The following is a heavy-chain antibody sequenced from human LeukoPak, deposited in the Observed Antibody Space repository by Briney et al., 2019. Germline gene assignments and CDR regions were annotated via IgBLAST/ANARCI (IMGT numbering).Heavy chain of an antibody. CDR3: AREGRDCSGGSCYSGNWFDP. J-gene: IGHJ5*02. D-gene: IGHD2-15*01. Sequence: GASGKVSCKASGYTFTSYGISWGRQAPGQGREWMGWISAYNGNTNYAQKLQGRVTMTTDTSTSTAYMELTSLRSDDTAVYYCAREGRDCSGGSCYSGNWFDPWGQGTLVTVSS. CDR2: ISAYNGNT. CDR1: GYTFTSYG. V-gene: IGHV1-18*01.